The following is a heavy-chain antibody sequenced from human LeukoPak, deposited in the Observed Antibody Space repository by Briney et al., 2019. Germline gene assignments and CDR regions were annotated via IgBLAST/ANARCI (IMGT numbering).Heavy chain of an antibody. CDR2: ISSSGTTI. Sequence: GGSLRLSCAASGFTFSDYYMSWIRQAPGKGLEWVSYISSSGTTIYYADSVKGRFSISTDNAENSRCRQMDSLRAEDTAVHYCARTKNYVDSLWDVWGQGTTVTVSS. D-gene: IGHD3-16*01. CDR1: GFTFSDYY. J-gene: IGHJ6*01. CDR3: ARTKNYVDSLWDV. V-gene: IGHV3-11*01.